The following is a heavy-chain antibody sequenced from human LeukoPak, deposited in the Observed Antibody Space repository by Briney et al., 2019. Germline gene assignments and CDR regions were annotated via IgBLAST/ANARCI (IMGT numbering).Heavy chain of an antibody. CDR1: GGSINNDY. J-gene: IGHJ5*02. D-gene: IGHD6-19*01. CDR2: IYYSGGT. Sequence: PSETLSLTCSVSGGSINNDYWSWIRQPPGKGLEWFGHIYYSGGTNYNPSLKSRVTISADTSKNQFSLKLSSVTAADTAVYYCARDYKGIAVAARSWFDPWGQGTLVTVSS. CDR3: ARDYKGIAVAARSWFDP. V-gene: IGHV4-59*12.